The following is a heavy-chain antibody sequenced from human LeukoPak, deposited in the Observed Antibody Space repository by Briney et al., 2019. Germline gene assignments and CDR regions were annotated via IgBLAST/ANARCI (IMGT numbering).Heavy chain of an antibody. J-gene: IGHJ4*02. CDR1: GFTFSGSA. V-gene: IGHV3-30*04. CDR2: ISYDETNK. Sequence: PGGSLRLSCAASGFTFSGSAMHWVRQAPGGGLEWVAVISYDETNKAYSDSVRGRFTISRDNSNNTLYLQMNSVRPEDTAQYYCARSDCVGDICNSYWGQGTPVTVSS. D-gene: IGHD2-21*01. CDR3: ARSDCVGDICNSY.